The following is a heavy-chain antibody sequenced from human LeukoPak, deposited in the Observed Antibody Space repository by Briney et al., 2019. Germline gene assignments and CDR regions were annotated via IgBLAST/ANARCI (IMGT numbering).Heavy chain of an antibody. CDR1: GFTFSSYA. CDR2: ISYDGSNK. D-gene: IGHD3-9*01. V-gene: IGHV3-30-3*01. Sequence: GGSLRLSCAASGFTFSSYAMHWVRQAPGKGLEWVAVISYDGSNKYYADSVKGRFTISRDNAKNSLDLQMNSLRAEDTAVYYCARWDDLFLIDFWGQGTLVTVSS. J-gene: IGHJ4*02. CDR3: ARWDDLFLIDF.